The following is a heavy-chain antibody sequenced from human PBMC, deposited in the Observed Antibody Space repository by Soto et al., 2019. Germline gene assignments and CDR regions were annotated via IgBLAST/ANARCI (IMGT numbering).Heavy chain of an antibody. Sequence: PSETLSLTCTVSGVSVSSGSFYWAWIRQPPGKGLEWIGFGSYSGTTNYKPSLKSRVTISVDTSRSQISLKVSSLTAADTAVYYCARRATVTQFDYWRRGTLVTVSS. CDR3: ARRATVTQFDY. J-gene: IGHJ4*02. CDR2: GSYSGTT. CDR1: GVSVSSGSFY. V-gene: IGHV4-61*01. D-gene: IGHD4-17*01.